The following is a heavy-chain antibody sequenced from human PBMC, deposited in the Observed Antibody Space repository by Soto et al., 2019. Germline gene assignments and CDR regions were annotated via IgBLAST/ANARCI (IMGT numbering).Heavy chain of an antibody. D-gene: IGHD4-17*01. V-gene: IGHV1-69*01. CDR1: GGTFSSYA. J-gene: IGHJ6*02. Sequence: QVQLVQSGAEVKKPGSSVKVSCKASGGTFSSYAISWVRQAPGQGLEWMGGIIPIFGTANYAQKFQGRVTITADESTSTAYMELSSLRSEDTAVYYCARDAPELGAGSYGDYGALNLYYYYYGMDVWGQGTTVTVSS. CDR2: IIPIFGTA. CDR3: ARDAPELGAGSYGDYGALNLYYYYYGMDV.